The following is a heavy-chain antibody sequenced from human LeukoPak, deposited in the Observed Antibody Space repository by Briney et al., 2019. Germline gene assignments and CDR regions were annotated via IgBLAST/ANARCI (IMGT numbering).Heavy chain of an antibody. Sequence: PGGSLRLSCSASGFTFTSSPMHWVRQAPGKGLEWVALISNDGRDKYFTDSVKGRFTISRDSSGSTLYLQMNSLRADDTAVYYCARQGTSLDYYFLYMDVWGKGATVTVS. CDR2: ISNDGRDK. CDR1: GFTFTSSP. J-gene: IGHJ6*03. V-gene: IGHV3-30*10. CDR3: ARQGTSLDYYFLYMDV.